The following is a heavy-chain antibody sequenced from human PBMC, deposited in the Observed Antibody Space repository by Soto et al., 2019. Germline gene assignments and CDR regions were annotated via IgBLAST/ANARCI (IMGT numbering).Heavy chain of an antibody. CDR3: AREGWAGGGVDY. V-gene: IGHV4-31*03. CDR2: ISYSGGT. Sequence: QVQLQESGPGLVKPSQTLSLTCSVSVASITSGGYSWSWIRHHPEKGLEWIGYISYSGGTYYNPSLKSRLTISLDTSNNHLSLRLTSVTAADTAVYYCAREGWAGGGVDYWGQGILVSVSS. J-gene: IGHJ4*02. CDR1: VASITSGGYS. D-gene: IGHD2-15*01.